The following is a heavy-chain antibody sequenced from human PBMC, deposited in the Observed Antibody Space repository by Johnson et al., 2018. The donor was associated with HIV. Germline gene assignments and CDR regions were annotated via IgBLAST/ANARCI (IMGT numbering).Heavy chain of an antibody. J-gene: IGHJ3*02. CDR2: LYSGGST. V-gene: IGHV3-66*01. D-gene: IGHD6-13*01. CDR3: ARSLAAAGLYDVFDI. CDR1: GFTVSGNY. Sequence: VQLVESGGGLVQPGGSLRLSCAASGFTVSGNYMTWVRQAPGKGLEWVSVLYSGGSTYYADFVKDRFIISRDNSKNTLYLQMNSLRAEDTAVYYCARSLAAAGLYDVFDIWGQGTMVTVSS.